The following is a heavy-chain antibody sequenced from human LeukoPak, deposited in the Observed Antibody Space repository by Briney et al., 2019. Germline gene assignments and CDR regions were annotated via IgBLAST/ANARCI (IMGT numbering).Heavy chain of an antibody. CDR2: INTSGST. CDR3: VSAKFLVRGVSWFDP. V-gene: IGHV4-61*02. J-gene: IGHJ5*02. Sequence: SETLSLTCTVSGGSISSGSYYWSWIRQPAGKGLEWIGRINTSGSTNYNPSLKSRVTISVDTSKNQFSLKLTSVTAADTAVYYCVSAKFLVRGVSWFDPWGQGTLVTVSS. D-gene: IGHD3-10*01. CDR1: GGSISSGSYY.